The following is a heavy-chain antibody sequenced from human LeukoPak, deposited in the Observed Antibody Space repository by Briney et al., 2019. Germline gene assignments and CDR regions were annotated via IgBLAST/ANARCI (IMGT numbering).Heavy chain of an antibody. CDR2: INTSGST. CDR3: VSAKFLVRGVSWFDP. V-gene: IGHV4-61*02. J-gene: IGHJ5*02. Sequence: SETLSLTCTVSGGSISSGSYYWSWIRQPAGKGLEWIGRINTSGSTNYNPSLKSRVTISVDTSKNQFSLKLTSVTAADTAVYYCVSAKFLVRGVSWFDPWGQGTLVTVSS. D-gene: IGHD3-10*01. CDR1: GGSISSGSYY.